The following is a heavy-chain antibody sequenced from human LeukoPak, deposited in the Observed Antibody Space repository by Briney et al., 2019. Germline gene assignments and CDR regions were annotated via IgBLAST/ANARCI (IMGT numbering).Heavy chain of an antibody. Sequence: SQTLSLTCTVSGGSISSGDYYWSWIRQPPGKGLEWIGYIYYSASTYYNPSLKSRVTISVDTSKNQFSLKLSSVTAADTAVYYCASLDYGDYGTEYDYWGQGTLVTVSS. CDR3: ASLDYGDYGTEYDY. D-gene: IGHD4-17*01. CDR1: GGSISSGDYY. CDR2: IYYSAST. J-gene: IGHJ4*02. V-gene: IGHV4-30-4*08.